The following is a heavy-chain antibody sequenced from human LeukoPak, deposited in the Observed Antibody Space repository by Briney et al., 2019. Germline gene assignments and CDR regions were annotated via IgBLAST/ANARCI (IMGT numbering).Heavy chain of an antibody. CDR2: ISYDGSNK. Sequence: TGGSLILSCAASGFTFSSYAMHWVRQAPGKGLEWVAVISYDGSNKYYADSVKGRFTISRDNSKNTLYLQMNSLRAEDTAVYYCARDLGCSSTSCYVDYYYYGMDVWGQGTTVTVSS. CDR3: ARDLGCSSTSCYVDYYYYGMDV. D-gene: IGHD2-2*01. CDR1: GFTFSSYA. J-gene: IGHJ6*02. V-gene: IGHV3-30-3*01.